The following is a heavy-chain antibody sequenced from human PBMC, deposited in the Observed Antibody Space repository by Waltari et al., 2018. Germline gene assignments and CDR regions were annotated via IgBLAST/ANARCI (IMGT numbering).Heavy chain of an antibody. Sequence: EVQLVQSGAEVKKPGESLKISCKGSGYSFTSYWSGWVRQVPGKGLEWMGIIYPGDSDTRYRPSFQGQVTISADKSISTAYLQWSSLKASDTAMYYCARRSSVGAIPGDAFDIWGQGTMVTVSS. CDR1: GYSFTSYW. D-gene: IGHD1-26*01. V-gene: IGHV5-51*03. CDR3: ARRSSVGAIPGDAFDI. CDR2: IYPGDSDT. J-gene: IGHJ3*02.